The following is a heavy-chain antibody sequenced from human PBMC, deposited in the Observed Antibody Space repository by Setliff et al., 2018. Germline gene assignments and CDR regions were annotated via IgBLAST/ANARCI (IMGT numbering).Heavy chain of an antibody. CDR3: ARGLIAAAGVWFDP. CDR1: GGSISSYY. Sequence: SETLSLTCTVSGGSISSYYWSWIRQPPGKGLEWIGYIYYSGSTNYNPSLKSRVTISVDTSKNQFSLKLSSATAADTAVYYCARGLIAAAGVWFDPWGQGTLVTVSS. CDR2: IYYSGST. V-gene: IGHV4-59*01. D-gene: IGHD6-13*01. J-gene: IGHJ5*02.